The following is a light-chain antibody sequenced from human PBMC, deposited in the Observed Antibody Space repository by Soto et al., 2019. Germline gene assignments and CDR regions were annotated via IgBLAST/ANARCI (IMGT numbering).Light chain of an antibody. Sequence: EIVMTQSPGTLSVPPGERATLSCRASQRVSSNLAWYQQKPGQAPRLLLYVASTRATGIPARFSGSGSGTEFTLTISSLQSEDFAVYYCQQYNNWPWTFGQGTKVEIK. V-gene: IGKV3-15*01. CDR1: QRVSSN. CDR2: VAS. CDR3: QQYNNWPWT. J-gene: IGKJ1*01.